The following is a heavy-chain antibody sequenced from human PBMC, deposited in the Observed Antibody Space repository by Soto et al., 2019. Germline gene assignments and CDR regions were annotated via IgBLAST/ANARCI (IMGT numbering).Heavy chain of an antibody. CDR3: AKYLARYLEWSYGMDV. CDR1: GFTFKNYG. Sequence: QVQLVESGGGVVQPGRSLRLSCTTSGFTFKNYGMHWVRQAPGKGLEWVAVIFYDGSNAYYADFVKGRFTASRDNFKNTLYLQMNSLRAEDTAVYYCAKYLARYLEWSYGMDVWGQGTTVSVSS. J-gene: IGHJ6*02. V-gene: IGHV3-33*06. CDR2: IFYDGSNA. D-gene: IGHD3-3*01.